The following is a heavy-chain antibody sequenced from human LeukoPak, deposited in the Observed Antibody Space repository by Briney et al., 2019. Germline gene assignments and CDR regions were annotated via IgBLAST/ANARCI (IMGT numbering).Heavy chain of an antibody. CDR1: GYTFTSYY. D-gene: IGHD4-23*01. Sequence: ASVKVSCKASGYTFTSYYMHWVRQAPGQGLEWMGIINPSGGSTSYAQKFQGRVTMTRNTSISTAYMELSSLRSEDTAVYYCARGRPDYGGNHPSYYYYYYYYMDVWGKGTTVTISS. CDR3: ARGRPDYGGNHPSYYYYYYYYMDV. J-gene: IGHJ6*03. V-gene: IGHV1-46*01. CDR2: INPSGGST.